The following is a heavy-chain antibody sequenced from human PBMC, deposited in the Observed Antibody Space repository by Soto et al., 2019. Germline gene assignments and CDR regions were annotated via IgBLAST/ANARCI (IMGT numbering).Heavy chain of an antibody. D-gene: IGHD5-12*01. CDR1: GASFTTAW. Sequence: VQLVESGGGLVKPGESLRLSCEASGASFTTAWINLFRQAPGQGLEWVGRSKTRIDSATTDYAAPVKGRFTISREDSKNAVDPQMATLKTEDTGVYYGTTEYPSWRRGGKHWGQGTLVTVSS. CDR3: TTEYPSWRRGGKH. V-gene: IGHV3-15*01. CDR2: SKTRIDSATT. J-gene: IGHJ4*02.